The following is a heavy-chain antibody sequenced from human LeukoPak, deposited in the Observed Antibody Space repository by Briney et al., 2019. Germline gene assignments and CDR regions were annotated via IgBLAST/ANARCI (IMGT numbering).Heavy chain of an antibody. D-gene: IGHD3-22*01. V-gene: IGHV3-33*06. CDR2: IWYDGSNK. J-gene: IGHJ3*02. Sequence: GGSLRLSCAASGFTFSSYGMHWVRQAPGKGLEWVAVIWYDGSNKYYADSVKGRFTISRDNSKNTLYLQINSLRAEDTAVYYCAKDHDDSSGYYYAAFDIWGQGTMVTVSS. CDR1: GFTFSSYG. CDR3: AKDHDDSSGYYYAAFDI.